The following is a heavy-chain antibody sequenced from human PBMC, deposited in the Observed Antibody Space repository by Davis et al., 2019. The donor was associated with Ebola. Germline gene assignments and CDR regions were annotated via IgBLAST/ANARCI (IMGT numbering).Heavy chain of an antibody. V-gene: IGHV3-30*18. D-gene: IGHD3-3*01. CDR3: AKDRLRSGYPHNWFDP. J-gene: IGHJ5*02. CDR2: ISYDGSNK. Sequence: PGGSLRLSCAASGFTFSSYGMHWVRQAPGKGLEWVAVISYDGSNKYYADSVKGRFTISRDNSKNTLYLQMNSLRAEDTAVYYCAKDRLRSGYPHNWFDPWGQGTLVTVS. CDR1: GFTFSSYG.